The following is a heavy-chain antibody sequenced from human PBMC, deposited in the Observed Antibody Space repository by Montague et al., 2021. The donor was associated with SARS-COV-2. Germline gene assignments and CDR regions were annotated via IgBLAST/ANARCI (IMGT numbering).Heavy chain of an antibody. J-gene: IGHJ5*02. CDR1: GGSFSNYY. V-gene: IGHV4-34*01. CDR2: INHSGST. D-gene: IGHD4-17*01. CDR3: ARGVSVTTFFAPTRTRRFIWFDA. Sequence: ETLSLTRAVYGGSFSNYYWSWIRQPPGKGLEWIGEINHSGSTNYNPSLKSRVTISVDTSKNQFSLKLSSVTAADTAVYYCARGVSVTTFFAPTRTRRFIWFDAWGQGSLVTGSS.